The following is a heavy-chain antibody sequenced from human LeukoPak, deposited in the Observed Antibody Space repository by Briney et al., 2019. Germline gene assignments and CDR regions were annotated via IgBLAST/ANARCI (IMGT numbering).Heavy chain of an antibody. V-gene: IGHV3-30*18. Sequence: GGSLRLSCAASGFTFSSYGMHWVRQAPGKGLEWVAVISNDGSNKYYADSVKGRFTISRDNSKNTLYLQMNSLRAEDTAVYYCAKDFRGIAAAGTLDYWGQGTLVTVSS. CDR3: AKDFRGIAAAGTLDY. D-gene: IGHD6-13*01. CDR1: GFTFSSYG. J-gene: IGHJ4*02. CDR2: ISNDGSNK.